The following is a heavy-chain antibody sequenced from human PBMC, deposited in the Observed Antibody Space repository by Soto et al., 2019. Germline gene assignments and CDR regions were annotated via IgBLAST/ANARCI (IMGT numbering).Heavy chain of an antibody. J-gene: IGHJ6*02. V-gene: IGHV3-30*18. CDR3: AKASDTLRIFYSSSSLYYGMDV. CDR1: GFTFSSYG. D-gene: IGHD6-6*01. CDR2: ISYDGSNK. Sequence: GGSLRLSCAASGFTFSSYGMHWVRQAPGKGLECVAVISYDGSNKYYADSVKGRFTISRDNSKNTLYLQMNSLRAEDTAVYYCAKASDTLRIFYSSSSLYYGMDVWGQGTTVTVSS.